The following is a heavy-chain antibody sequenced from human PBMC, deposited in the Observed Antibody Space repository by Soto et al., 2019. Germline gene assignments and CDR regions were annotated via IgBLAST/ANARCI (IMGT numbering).Heavy chain of an antibody. CDR3: ARDADYGGSRGGMDV. V-gene: IGHV4-31*03. Sequence: QVRLEESGPGLVKPSETLSLICSVSGGSVNNANYFWNWIRHHPENGLEWIGYIYYSGSTRYNPSFKTRATLSIDTSKNQFSLRLNSVTVADMAVYFCARDADYGGSRGGMDVWGRGTTVTVSS. J-gene: IGHJ6*02. CDR2: IYYSGST. CDR1: GGSVNNANYF. D-gene: IGHD4-17*01.